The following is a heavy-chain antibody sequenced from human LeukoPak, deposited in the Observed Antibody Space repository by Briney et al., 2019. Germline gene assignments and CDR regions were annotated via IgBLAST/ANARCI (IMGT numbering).Heavy chain of an antibody. Sequence: GGSLRLSCAASGFSFSTYAMSWVRQAPGKGLEWVSAICGSDGSRYYADSVKGRFTISRDNSKNTLYLQMNSLRGEDTAVYYCAKGGSPSCYSSSGYWGQGTLVTVSS. D-gene: IGHD2-2*01. CDR1: GFSFSTYA. CDR2: ICGSDGSR. J-gene: IGHJ4*02. V-gene: IGHV3-23*01. CDR3: AKGGSPSCYSSSGY.